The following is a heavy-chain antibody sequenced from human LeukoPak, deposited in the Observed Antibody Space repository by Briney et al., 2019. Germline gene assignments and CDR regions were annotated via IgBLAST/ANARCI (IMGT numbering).Heavy chain of an antibody. CDR2: TYFRSTWYN. Sequence: SQTLSLTCAISGDSVSSIRTAWNWIRQSPSRGLEWLGRTYFRSTWYNDYALSVKSRISLNPDTSKNQFSLRLNSVTPEDTAVYYCTRDQSSGWSPPFDYWSQGTLVTVSS. D-gene: IGHD6-19*01. V-gene: IGHV6-1*01. CDR1: GDSVSSIRTA. CDR3: TRDQSSGWSPPFDY. J-gene: IGHJ4*02.